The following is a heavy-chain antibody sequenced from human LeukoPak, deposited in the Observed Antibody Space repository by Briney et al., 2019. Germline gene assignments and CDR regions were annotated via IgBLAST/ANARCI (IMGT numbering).Heavy chain of an antibody. J-gene: IGHJ4*02. V-gene: IGHV1-46*01. D-gene: IGHD3-22*01. CDR1: GYTFTSYY. CDR3: ARDSYYYDSSGYYYGGY. CDR2: INPSGGST. Sequence: ASVKVSCKASGYTFTSYYMHWVRQAPGQGLEWMGIINPSGGSTSYAQKFQGRVTMTRDTSTSTVYMELSSLRSEDTAAYYCARDSYYYDSSGYYYGGYWGQGTLVTVSS.